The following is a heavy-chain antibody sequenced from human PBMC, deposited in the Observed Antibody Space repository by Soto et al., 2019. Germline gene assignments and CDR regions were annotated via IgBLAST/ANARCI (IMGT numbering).Heavy chain of an antibody. CDR2: ISWNSDNV. V-gene: IGHV3-9*01. D-gene: IGHD2-15*01. CDR3: AKGERYCSGGTCFTLIDY. CDR1: GFTFDDYA. J-gene: IGHJ4*02. Sequence: GGSLRLSCAASGFTFDDYAMHWVRQAPGKGLEWVSGISWNSDNVGYADSVKGRFTISRDNAKNSPYLQMNSLRAEDTALYYCAKGERYCSGGTCFTLIDYWGQGTLVTVSS.